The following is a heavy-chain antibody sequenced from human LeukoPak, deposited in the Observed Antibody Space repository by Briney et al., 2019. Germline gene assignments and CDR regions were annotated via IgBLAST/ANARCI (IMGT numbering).Heavy chain of an antibody. CDR3: AKVREGAFDY. J-gene: IGHJ4*02. Sequence: SGGSVRLSCAASGFTFGSYGMHWVRQAPGKGLEWVAVISYDGSNKYYADSVKGRFTISRDNSKNTLYLQMSSLRAEDTAVYYCAKVREGAFDYGGQGTLVTVS. CDR1: GFTFGSYG. CDR2: ISYDGSNK. V-gene: IGHV3-30*18.